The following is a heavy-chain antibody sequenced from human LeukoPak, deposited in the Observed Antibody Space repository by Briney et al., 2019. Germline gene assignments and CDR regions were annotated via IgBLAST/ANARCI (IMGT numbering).Heavy chain of an antibody. V-gene: IGHV1-18*01. CDR1: GGTFSSYG. CDR3: ARTYYDFWSGYPVWFDP. D-gene: IGHD3-3*01. CDR2: ISAYNGNT. Sequence: ASVKVSCKASGGTFSSYGISWVRQAPGQGLEWMGWISAYNGNTNYAQKLQGRVTMTTDTSTSTAYMELRSLRSDDTAVYYCARTYYDFWSGYPVWFDPWGQGTLVTVSS. J-gene: IGHJ5*02.